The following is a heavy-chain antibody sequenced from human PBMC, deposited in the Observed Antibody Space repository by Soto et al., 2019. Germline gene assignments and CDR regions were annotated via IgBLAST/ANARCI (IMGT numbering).Heavy chain of an antibody. Sequence: PGGSLRLSCAASGFNLSSYSMNWVRQAPGKGLEWVSSISSITSYIYYGDSVKGRFTISRDNAKNSLYLQMNSLRAEDTAVYYCARGATDDAFDIWGQGTMVTVSS. CDR3: ARGATDDAFDI. CDR1: GFNLSSYS. CDR2: ISSITSYI. J-gene: IGHJ3*02. D-gene: IGHD1-26*01. V-gene: IGHV3-21*01.